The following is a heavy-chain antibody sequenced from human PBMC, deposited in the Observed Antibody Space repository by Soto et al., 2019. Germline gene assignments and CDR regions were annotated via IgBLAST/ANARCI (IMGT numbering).Heavy chain of an antibody. CDR2: IYWDDDK. V-gene: IGHV2-5*02. J-gene: IGHJ5*02. CDR1: GFSLSTTGVG. Sequence: SGPTLVNPTQTLTLTCTFSGFSLSTTGVGVGWFRQPPGRALEWLALIYWDDDKRYSPSLKNRLTITKDTSKNQVVLTMTNMDPVDTATYYCAHRELDGVRGVIRWFDPWGQGTLVTVSS. CDR3: AHRELDGVRGVIRWFDP. D-gene: IGHD3-10*01.